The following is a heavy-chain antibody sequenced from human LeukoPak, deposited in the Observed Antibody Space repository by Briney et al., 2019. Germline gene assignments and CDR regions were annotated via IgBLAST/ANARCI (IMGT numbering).Heavy chain of an antibody. V-gene: IGHV1-18*01. D-gene: IGHD6-13*01. CDR2: ISAYNGNT. CDR3: ARDNLYSSSWGV. Sequence: ASVKVSCKASGYTFTSYGISWVRQAPRQGLEWMGWISAYNGNTNYAQKLQGRVTMTTDTSTSTAYMELRSLRSEDTAVYYCARDNLYSSSWGVWGQGTLVTVSS. J-gene: IGHJ4*02. CDR1: GYTFTSYG.